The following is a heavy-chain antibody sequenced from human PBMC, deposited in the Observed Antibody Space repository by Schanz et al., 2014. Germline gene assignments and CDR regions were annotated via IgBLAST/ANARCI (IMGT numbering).Heavy chain of an antibody. Sequence: QVQLVESGGGVVQPGGSLRLSCAASGFTFSFSGMQWVRQAPGKGLEWVAFIRSDGSNENYADSVRGRFTISRDNSKNTLSLQMNSLRTEDTAVYYCAKAPYADYGYFHYGGQGTLVPVSS. CDR1: GFTFSFSG. CDR3: AKAPYADYGYFHY. D-gene: IGHD4-17*01. CDR2: IRSDGSNE. J-gene: IGHJ4*02. V-gene: IGHV3-30*02.